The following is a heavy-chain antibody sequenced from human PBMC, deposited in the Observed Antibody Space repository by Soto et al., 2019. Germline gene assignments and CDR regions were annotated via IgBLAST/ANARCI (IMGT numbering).Heavy chain of an antibody. CDR2: ISYDGSNK. CDR3: AKDRGETADVDIVATS. Sequence: GGSLRLSCAASGFTFSSYGMHWVRQAPGKGLEWVAVISYDGSNKYYADSVKGRFTISRDNSKNTLYLQMNSLRAEDTAVYYCAKDRGETADVDIVATSWGQGTLVTVSS. J-gene: IGHJ5*02. V-gene: IGHV3-30*18. CDR1: GFTFSSYG. D-gene: IGHD5-12*01.